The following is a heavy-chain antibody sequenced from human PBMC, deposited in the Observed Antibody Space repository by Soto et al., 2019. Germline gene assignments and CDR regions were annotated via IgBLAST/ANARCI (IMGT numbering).Heavy chain of an antibody. CDR3: AKMVTWDSSGYYQGGFDC. CDR2: ISWNSGKI. J-gene: IGHJ4*02. D-gene: IGHD3-22*01. Sequence: EMHLVESGGGLVQPGRSLTISCAASGFTFEDYAMHRVRQAPGKGLEWVSGISWNSGKIIYADSVKGRFTISRDNAKNSLYLQMNSLRPEDTALYYCAKMVTWDSSGYYQGGFDCWGQGTLVTVSS. CDR1: GFTFEDYA. V-gene: IGHV3-9*01.